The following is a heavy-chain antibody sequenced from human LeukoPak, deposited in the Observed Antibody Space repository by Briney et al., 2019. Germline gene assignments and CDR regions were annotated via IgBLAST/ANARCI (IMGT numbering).Heavy chain of an antibody. J-gene: IGHJ4*02. CDR2: IYYSGST. D-gene: IGHD6-13*01. CDR1: GGSISSSSYY. V-gene: IGHV4-39*07. CDR3: ARAYLSADDY. Sequence: SETLSLTCTVSGGSISSSSYYWGWIRQPPGKGLEWIGSIYYSGSTYYNPSLKSRVTISVDTSKNQFSLKLSSVTAADTTVYYCARAYLSADDYWGQGTLVTVSS.